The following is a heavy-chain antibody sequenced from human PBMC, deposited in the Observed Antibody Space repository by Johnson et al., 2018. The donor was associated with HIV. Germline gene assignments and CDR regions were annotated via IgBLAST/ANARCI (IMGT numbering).Heavy chain of an antibody. V-gene: IGHV3-20*04. D-gene: IGHD6-19*01. CDR2: INWDGGST. Sequence: VQLVESGGGVVRPGGSLRLSCAASGFTFDDYGMSWVRQAPGKGLEWVSGINWDGGSTGSADSVKGRFTISRDNSKNSLYLQMNSLRPEDTGLYYCAKEIASGYTNGGTLDIWGQGTMVTVSS. CDR1: GFTFDDYG. CDR3: AKEIASGYTNGGTLDI. J-gene: IGHJ3*02.